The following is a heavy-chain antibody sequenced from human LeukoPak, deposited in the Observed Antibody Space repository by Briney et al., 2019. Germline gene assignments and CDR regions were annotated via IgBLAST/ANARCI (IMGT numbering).Heavy chain of an antibody. D-gene: IGHD4-17*01. J-gene: IGHJ4*02. Sequence: QPGGSLRLSRAASGFTFSTYAMYWVRQAPGKGLEWVSATTGSGGSTFYADSVKGRFTISKDNSRNSLHLQMNSLRAEDTAVYFCARAKGDDYGASPASYWGQGSLVAVSS. CDR3: ARAKGDDYGASPASY. CDR1: GFTFSTYA. V-gene: IGHV3-23*01. CDR2: TTGSGGST.